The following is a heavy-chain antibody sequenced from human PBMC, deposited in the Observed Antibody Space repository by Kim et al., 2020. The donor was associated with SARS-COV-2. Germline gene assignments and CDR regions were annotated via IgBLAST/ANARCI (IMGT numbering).Heavy chain of an antibody. Sequence: GGSLRLSCAASGFTFDDYAMHWVRQAPGKGLEWVSLISWDGGSTYYADSVKGRFTISRDNSKNSLYLQMNSLRAEDTALYYCAKDLRSGSSTSRTWYDFWSGYPTYGMDVWGQGTTVTVSS. CDR3: AKDLRSGSSTSRTWYDFWSGYPTYGMDV. D-gene: IGHD3-3*01. J-gene: IGHJ6*02. V-gene: IGHV3-43D*03. CDR1: GFTFDDYA. CDR2: ISWDGGST.